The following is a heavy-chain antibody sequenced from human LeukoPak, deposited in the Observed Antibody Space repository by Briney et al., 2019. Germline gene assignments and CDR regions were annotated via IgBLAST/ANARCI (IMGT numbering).Heavy chain of an antibody. CDR2: ISAYNGNT. V-gene: IGHV1-18*01. J-gene: IGHJ4*02. D-gene: IGHD4-17*01. CDR3: ARDGTDYDYGDLTPGVD. CDR1: GYTFTSYG. Sequence: ASVKVSCKASGYTFTSYGISWVRQAPGQGLEWMGWISAYNGNTNYAQKLQGRVTMTTDTSTSTAYMELRSLRSDDTAVYYCARDGTDYDYGDLTPGVDWGQGTLVTVSS.